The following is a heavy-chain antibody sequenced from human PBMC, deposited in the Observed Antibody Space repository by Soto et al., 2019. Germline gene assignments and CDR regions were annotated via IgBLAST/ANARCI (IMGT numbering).Heavy chain of an antibody. CDR3: ARDDCSFTRCYEGYHYGMDV. Sequence: GGSLRLSCAASGFTFSNYWMHWVRQAPGKGLEWVANIREDGNEKKYGDSVKGRFTVSRDNAKKSLSLQMNSLRVEDTAVYYCARDDCSFTRCYEGYHYGMDVWGKGTTV. J-gene: IGHJ6*04. CDR1: GFTFSNYW. CDR2: IREDGNEK. D-gene: IGHD2-2*01. V-gene: IGHV3-7*01.